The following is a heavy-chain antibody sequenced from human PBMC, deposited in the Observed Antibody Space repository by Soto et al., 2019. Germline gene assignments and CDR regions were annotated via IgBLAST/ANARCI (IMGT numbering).Heavy chain of an antibody. V-gene: IGHV3-30-3*01. CDR1: GFTFSSYV. Sequence: PGGSLRLSCAASGFTFSSYVIHWVRQAPGKGLEWVAVISFDGTNKYYADSVKGRFTISRDNSKNTLYLQMNSLRAEDTAVYYCAREREGGSYQSGFDYWGQGTLVTVSS. CDR2: ISFDGTNK. J-gene: IGHJ4*02. CDR3: AREREGGSYQSGFDY. D-gene: IGHD1-26*01.